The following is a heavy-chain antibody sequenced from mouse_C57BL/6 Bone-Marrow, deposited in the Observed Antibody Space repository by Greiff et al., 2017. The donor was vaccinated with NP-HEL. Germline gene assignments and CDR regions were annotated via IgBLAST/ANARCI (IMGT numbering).Heavy chain of an antibody. CDR3: ARWGFYYYGTGY. V-gene: IGHV1-55*01. Sequence: QVQLQQSGAELVKPGASVKMSCKASGYTFTSYWITWVKQRPGQGLEWIGDIYPGSGSTNYNEKFKSKATLTVDTSSSTAYMQLSSLTSEDSAVYYCARWGFYYYGTGYWGQGTTLTVSS. CDR2: IYPGSGST. J-gene: IGHJ2*01. D-gene: IGHD1-1*01. CDR1: GYTFTSYW.